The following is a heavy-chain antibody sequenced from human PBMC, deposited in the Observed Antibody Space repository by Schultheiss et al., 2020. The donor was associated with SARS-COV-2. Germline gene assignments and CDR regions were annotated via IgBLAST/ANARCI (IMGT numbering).Heavy chain of an antibody. Sequence: GESLKISCTASGFTFTSYAIHWVRQSPGKGLEWVAVISYDGSNKYYADSVKGRFTISRDNSKNTLYLQMNSLRAEDTAVYYCARAELYYDFWSGYYAGLDYWGQGTLVTVSS. J-gene: IGHJ4*02. CDR2: ISYDGSNK. CDR3: ARAELYYDFWSGYYAGLDY. V-gene: IGHV3-30*04. D-gene: IGHD3-3*01. CDR1: GFTFTSYA.